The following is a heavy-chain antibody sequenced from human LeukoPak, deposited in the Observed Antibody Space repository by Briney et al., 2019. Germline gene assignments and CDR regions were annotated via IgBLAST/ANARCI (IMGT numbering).Heavy chain of an antibody. CDR3: ARDKTYYDFWSGYYPDY. CDR2: ISYDGSNK. D-gene: IGHD3-3*01. J-gene: IGHJ4*02. CDR1: GYTFTSYA. V-gene: IGHV3-30-3*01. Sequence: SCKASGYTFTSYAMHWVRQAPGKGLEWVAVISYDGSNKYYADSVKGRFTISRDNSKNTLYLQMNSLRAEDTAVYYCARDKTYYDFWSGYYPDYWGQGTLVTVSS.